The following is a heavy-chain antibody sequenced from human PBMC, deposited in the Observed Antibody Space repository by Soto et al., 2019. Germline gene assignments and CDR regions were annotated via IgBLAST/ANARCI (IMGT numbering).Heavy chain of an antibody. D-gene: IGHD6-19*01. V-gene: IGHV1-69*14. CDR1: GGTFRTYA. CDR2: IIPIFGTV. J-gene: IGHJ6*02. Sequence: QVQLLQSGAEVKKPGSSVRVSCEASGGTFRTYAISWVRQAPGQGLEWMGEIIPIFGTVNYAQKFQGRVTITADKSTTTVYMDLRSLRSDDTAVYYCAKGAVAGTPTSYYYYGMDVWGQGTTVTVSS. CDR3: AKGAVAGTPTSYYYYGMDV.